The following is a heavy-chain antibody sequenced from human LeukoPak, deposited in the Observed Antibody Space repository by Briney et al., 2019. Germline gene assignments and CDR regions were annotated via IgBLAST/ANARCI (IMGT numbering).Heavy chain of an antibody. CDR3: PRDPDYGAPY. CDR1: GFTLTDHY. Sequence: GGSLRLSCTVSGFTLTDHYLRWVRQSPGGGLEWISWFTRSVTTTDYPDPVKGRFTTPRDNTKNSVYLPIIGLRPDAPPVYSFPRDPDYGAPYWGEGTLVTVSS. J-gene: IGHJ4*02. V-gene: IGHV3-11*01. D-gene: IGHD4-17*01. CDR2: FTRSVTTT.